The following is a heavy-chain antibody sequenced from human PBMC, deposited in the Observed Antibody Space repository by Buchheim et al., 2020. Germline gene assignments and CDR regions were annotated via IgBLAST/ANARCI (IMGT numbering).Heavy chain of an antibody. CDR3: ERTVELPGDFDY. Sequence: QLQLQESGPGLVKPSETLSLTCTVSGGSISSSSYYWGWIRQPPGKGLEWIGSIYYSWTTYYNPSLKSRVTISLDPSTPQFSLKLTSVTAADTAVYYCERTVELPGDFDYWGQGTL. V-gene: IGHV4-39*07. D-gene: IGHD1-26*01. CDR2: IYYSWTT. CDR1: GGSISSSSYY. J-gene: IGHJ4*02.